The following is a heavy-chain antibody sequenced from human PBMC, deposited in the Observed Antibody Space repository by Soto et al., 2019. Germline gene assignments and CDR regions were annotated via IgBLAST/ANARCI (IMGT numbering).Heavy chain of an antibody. J-gene: IGHJ2*01. V-gene: IGHV1-18*01. D-gene: IGHD2-21*02. CDR1: GYTFTTYS. Sequence: QVQLVQSGPELKKPGASVNVSCKASGYTFTTYSIAWVRQVPGHGPEWMGWISAYNGNTNYIQRLQGRITMTRDTSTTTSPMQLRGLRPDDTAVYYCARAVYGGDSGSWYLDLWGRGTLVTVSS. CDR2: ISAYNGNT. CDR3: ARAVYGGDSGSWYLDL.